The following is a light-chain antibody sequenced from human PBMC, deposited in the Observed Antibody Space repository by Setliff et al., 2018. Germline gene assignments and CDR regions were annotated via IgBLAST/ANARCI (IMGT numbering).Light chain of an antibody. Sequence: AIQLTQSPSSLSASVGDSVSVTCRASQAITTTLAWYQQKPGKPPKLLIYDASTLESGVPSRFSGSGSGTYFTLTISSLQPEDFATYYCQQFSSFPLTFGGGTKVDIK. CDR3: QQFSSFPLT. V-gene: IGKV1-13*02. CDR1: QAITTT. J-gene: IGKJ4*01. CDR2: DAS.